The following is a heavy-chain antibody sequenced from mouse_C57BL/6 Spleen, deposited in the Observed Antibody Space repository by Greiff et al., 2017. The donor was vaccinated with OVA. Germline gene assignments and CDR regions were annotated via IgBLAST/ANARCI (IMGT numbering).Heavy chain of an antibody. J-gene: IGHJ3*01. CDR2: ISYSGST. CDR1: GYSITSGYD. D-gene: IGHD4-1*01. CDR3: ARDGLGPLAY. V-gene: IGHV3-1*01. Sequence: EVQLQESGPGMVKPSQSLSLTCTVTGYSITSGYDWHWIRHFPGNKLEWMGYISYSGSTNYNPSLKSRISITHDTSKNHFFLKLNSVTTEDTATYYCARDGLGPLAYWGQGTLVTVSA.